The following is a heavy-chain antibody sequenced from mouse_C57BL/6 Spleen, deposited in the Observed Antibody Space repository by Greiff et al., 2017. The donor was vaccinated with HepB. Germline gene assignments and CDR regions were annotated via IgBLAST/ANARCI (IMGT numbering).Heavy chain of an antibody. Sequence: QVQLKESGAELVRPGASVTLSCKASGYTFTDYEMHWVKQTPVHGLEWIGAIDPETGGTAYNQKFKGKAILTADKSSSTAYMELRSLTSEDSAVYYCTRWGGNYYAMDYWGQGTSVTVSS. CDR3: TRWGGNYYAMDY. CDR2: IDPETGGT. V-gene: IGHV1-15*01. J-gene: IGHJ4*01. CDR1: GYTFTDYE.